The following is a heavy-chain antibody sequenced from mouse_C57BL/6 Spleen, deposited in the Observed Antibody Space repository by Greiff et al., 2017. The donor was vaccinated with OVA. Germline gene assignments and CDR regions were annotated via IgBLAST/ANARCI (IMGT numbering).Heavy chain of an antibody. CDR1: GYTFTSYW. CDR3: GYYGSSRYWYFDV. CDR2: IYPGSGST. V-gene: IGHV1-55*01. D-gene: IGHD1-1*01. J-gene: IGHJ1*03. Sequence: QVQLKESGAELVKPGASVKMSCKASGYTFTSYWITWVKQRPGQGLEWIGDIYPGSGSTNYNEKFKSKATLTVDTSSSTAYMQLSSLTSEDSAVYYCGYYGSSRYWYFDVWGTGTTVTVSS.